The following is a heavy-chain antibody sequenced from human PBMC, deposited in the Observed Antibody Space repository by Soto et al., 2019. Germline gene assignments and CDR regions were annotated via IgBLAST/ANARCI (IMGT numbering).Heavy chain of an antibody. Sequence: EVQLVESGGGLVQPGRSLRLSCAASGFTFDDYAMHWVRQAPGKGPEWVSGISWNSGSIGYADSVKGRFTISRDNAKNSLYLQMNSLRAEDTALYYCAKGTSRGLRFLEWLEYFQHWGQGTLVTVSS. J-gene: IGHJ1*01. CDR1: GFTFDDYA. D-gene: IGHD3-3*01. CDR3: AKGTSRGLRFLEWLEYFQH. CDR2: ISWNSGSI. V-gene: IGHV3-9*01.